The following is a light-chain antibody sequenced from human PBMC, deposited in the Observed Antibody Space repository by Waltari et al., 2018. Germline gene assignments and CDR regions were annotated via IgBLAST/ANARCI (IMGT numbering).Light chain of an antibody. CDR1: QSVLYSSTNKNY. CDR2: WSS. J-gene: IGKJ4*01. Sequence: DIVMTQSPDSLAVSLGERATIDRTSSQSVLYSSTNKNYLAWYQQKPGQPPKLLIYWSSTRESGVPDRFSGSGSGTAFTLTISSLQAEDVAVYYCQQYYTTPLTFGGGTKVEIK. V-gene: IGKV4-1*01. CDR3: QQYYTTPLT.